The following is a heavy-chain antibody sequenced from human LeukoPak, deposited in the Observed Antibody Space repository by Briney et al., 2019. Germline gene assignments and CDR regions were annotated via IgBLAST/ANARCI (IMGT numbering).Heavy chain of an antibody. Sequence: GGSLRLSCAASGFTFSSYSMNWVRQAPGKGLEWVSYISSSSNTIYYADSVKGRFTISRDNAKNSLYLQMNSLRAEDTAVYYCVRDYENLTGSKTRFHYWGQGTLVTVSS. V-gene: IGHV3-48*04. J-gene: IGHJ4*02. CDR1: GFTFSSYS. CDR2: ISSSSNTI. D-gene: IGHD3-9*01. CDR3: VRDYENLTGSKTRFHY.